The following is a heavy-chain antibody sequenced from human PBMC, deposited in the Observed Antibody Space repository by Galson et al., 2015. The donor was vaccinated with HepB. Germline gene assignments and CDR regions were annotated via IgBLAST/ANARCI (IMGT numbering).Heavy chain of an antibody. CDR3: ARSYYYDTSCPPGGF. CDR1: GYSFTNYW. D-gene: IGHD3-22*01. Sequence: QSGAEVKKPGESLKISCKASGYSFTNYWIGWVRQMPGKGLEWMGIIYPGDSDTRYSPSFQGQVTISAEKSISTAYLQWSSLKASDTAIYFCARSYYYDTSCPPGGFWGQGALVTVSS. V-gene: IGHV5-51*01. J-gene: IGHJ4*02. CDR2: IYPGDSDT.